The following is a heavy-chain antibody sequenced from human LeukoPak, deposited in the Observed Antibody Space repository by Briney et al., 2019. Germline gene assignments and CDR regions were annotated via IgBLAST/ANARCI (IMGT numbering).Heavy chain of an antibody. CDR3: ARRSYSSGWYYFDY. CDR1: GGSISSYC. CDR2: IYYSGST. Sequence: SETLSLTCTVSGGSISSYCWSWIRQPPGKGLEWIGYIYYSGSTNYNASLKSRVTIPVDTSKNQFSLKLSSVTAADTAVYYCARRSYSSGWYYFDYWGQGTLVTVSS. J-gene: IGHJ4*02. D-gene: IGHD6-19*01. V-gene: IGHV4-59*08.